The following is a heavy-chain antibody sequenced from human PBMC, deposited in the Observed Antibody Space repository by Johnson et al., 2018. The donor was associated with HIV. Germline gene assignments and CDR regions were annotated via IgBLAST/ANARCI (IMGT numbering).Heavy chain of an antibody. V-gene: IGHV3-53*02. CDR3: ASSSPRDAFDI. Sequence: VQLVETGGGLIQPGGSLRLSCAASGFTVSSNYMSWVRQAPGKGLAWVSVFYSGGSTYYADSVKGRFTISRDNSKNTLDLQMNSLRAADTAVYYCASSSPRDAFDIWGQGTMVTVSS. CDR1: GFTVSSNY. CDR2: FYSGGST. J-gene: IGHJ3*02.